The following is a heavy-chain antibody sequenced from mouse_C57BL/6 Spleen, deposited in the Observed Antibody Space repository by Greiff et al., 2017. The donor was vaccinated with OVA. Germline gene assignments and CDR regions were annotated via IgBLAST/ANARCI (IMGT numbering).Heavy chain of an antibody. J-gene: IGHJ2*01. CDR2: IDPSDSET. D-gene: IGHD2-3*01. V-gene: IGHV1-52*01. Sequence: QVHVKQPGAELVRPGSSVKLSCKASGYTFTSYWMHWVKQRPIQGLEWIGNIDPSDSETHYNQKFKDKATLTVDKSSSTAYMQLSSLTSEDSAVYYCARSSYDYLDYWGQGTTLTVSS. CDR1: GYTFTSYW. CDR3: ARSSYDYLDY.